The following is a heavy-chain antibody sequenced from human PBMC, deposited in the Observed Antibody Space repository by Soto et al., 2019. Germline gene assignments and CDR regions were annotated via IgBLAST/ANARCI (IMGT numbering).Heavy chain of an antibody. J-gene: IGHJ6*04. Sequence: SLRLSCAASGFTFSSYGMHWVRQAPGKGLEWVAVISYDGSNKYYADSVKGRFTISRDNSKNTLYLQMNSLRAEDTAVYYCAKDHPNIVVVPGGGRDVWGKGPRVTAPS. CDR1: GFTFSSYG. CDR3: AKDHPNIVVVPGGGRDV. CDR2: ISYDGSNK. D-gene: IGHD2-2*01. V-gene: IGHV3-30*18.